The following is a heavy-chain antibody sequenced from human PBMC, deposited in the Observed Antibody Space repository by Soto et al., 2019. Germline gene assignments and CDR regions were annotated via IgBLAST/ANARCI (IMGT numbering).Heavy chain of an antibody. CDR2: ISYDGSNK. J-gene: IGHJ4*02. Sequence: GGSLRLSCAASGFTFSSYGMHWVRQAPGKGLEWVAVISYDGSNKYYAASVQGRFTISRDSSRNTVYLQLNSLTTEDTAVYYCAKTFYHRLLGEVFGSWGQGTQVTVSS. CDR1: GFTFSSYG. D-gene: IGHD3-10*01. CDR3: AKTFYHRLLGEVFGS. V-gene: IGHV3-30*18.